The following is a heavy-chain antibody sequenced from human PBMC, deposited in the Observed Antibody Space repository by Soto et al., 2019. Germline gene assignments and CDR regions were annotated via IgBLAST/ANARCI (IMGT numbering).Heavy chain of an antibody. CDR1: GGTFSSSA. Sequence: QVQLVQSGAEVKKPGSSVKVSCKASGGTFSSSAISWVRQAPGQGLEWMGGIIPIFGTANYAQKFQGRVTITADKSTSTAYMELSSLRSEDTAVYYCARELFYSSSWYGRFDPWGQGTLVTVSS. CDR2: IIPIFGTA. CDR3: ARELFYSSSWYGRFDP. J-gene: IGHJ5*02. D-gene: IGHD6-13*01. V-gene: IGHV1-69*06.